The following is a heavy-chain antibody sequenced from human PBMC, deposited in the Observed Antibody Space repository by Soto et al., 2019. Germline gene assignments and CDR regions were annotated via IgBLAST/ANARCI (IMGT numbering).Heavy chain of an antibody. CDR1: GFPFSGYW. J-gene: IGHJ6*03. V-gene: IGHV3-74*01. CDR2: INSDGSRI. Sequence: EVQLVESGGGLVQPGGSLRLSCAASGFPFSGYWMHWVRQAPGKGLVWVSRINSDGSRINYADSVKGRFTISRDNAENTLYLQMNSLTDEDTAVYDCGRDVQNDGNYYIDARGKGTTVTVSS. CDR3: GRDVQNDGNYYIDA.